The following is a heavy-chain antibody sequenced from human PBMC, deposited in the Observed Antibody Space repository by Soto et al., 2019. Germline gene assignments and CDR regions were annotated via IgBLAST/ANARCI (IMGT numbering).Heavy chain of an antibody. D-gene: IGHD3-22*01. CDR3: ARDAKYYYDSSGYSFQCAFDI. Sequence: QVQLVQSGAEVKKPGSSVKVSYKASGGTFSSYAISWVRQAPGQGLEWMGGIIPIFGTANYAQKFQGRVTITADESTSTAYMELSSMRSEDTAVYYCARDAKYYYDSSGYSFQCAFDIWGQGTMVTVSS. CDR1: GGTFSSYA. V-gene: IGHV1-69*12. CDR2: IIPIFGTA. J-gene: IGHJ3*02.